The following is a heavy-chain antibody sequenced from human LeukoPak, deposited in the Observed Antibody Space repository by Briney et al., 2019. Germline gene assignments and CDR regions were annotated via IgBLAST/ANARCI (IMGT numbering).Heavy chain of an antibody. D-gene: IGHD6-6*01. CDR2: VYYSGST. Sequence: KPSETLSLTCTVSGGSLSGLYWSWIRQPPGKGLEWIGYVYYSGSTNYNPSLKSRVTISVDTSKNQFSLNLSSVTAADTAVYYCAKEGTYTSSVEVVVWGKGTTVTVSS. CDR1: GGSLSGLY. V-gene: IGHV4-59*11. J-gene: IGHJ6*04. CDR3: AKEGTYTSSVEVVV.